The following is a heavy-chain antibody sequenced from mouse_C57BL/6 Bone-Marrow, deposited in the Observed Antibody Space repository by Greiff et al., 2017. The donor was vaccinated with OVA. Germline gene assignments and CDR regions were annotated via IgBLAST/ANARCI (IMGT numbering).Heavy chain of an antibody. V-gene: IGHV2-9-1*01. CDR1: GFSFTSYA. CDR3: ARKNAFYAMDY. CDR2: IWTGGST. Sequence: VKLMESGPGLVAPSQSLSITCTVSGFSFTSYALSWVRQPPGKGLEWLGVIWTGGSTNYNSTLKSRLSISKDNSKSQVFLKMNSLQTDDTARYYCARKNAFYAMDYWGQGTSVTVSS. J-gene: IGHJ4*01.